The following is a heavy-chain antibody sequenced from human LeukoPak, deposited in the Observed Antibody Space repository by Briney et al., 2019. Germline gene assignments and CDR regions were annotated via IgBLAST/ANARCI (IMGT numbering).Heavy chain of an antibody. CDR1: GYTFTSYG. CDR2: IIPIFGTA. CDR3: ARDPGYSSSSPYYFDY. D-gene: IGHD6-6*01. J-gene: IGHJ4*02. Sequence: SVKVSCKASGYTFTSYGISWVRQAPGQGLEWMGGIIPIFGTANYAQKFQGRVTITADKSTSTAYMELSSLRSEDTAVYYCARDPGYSSSSPYYFDYWGQGTLVTVSS. V-gene: IGHV1-69*06.